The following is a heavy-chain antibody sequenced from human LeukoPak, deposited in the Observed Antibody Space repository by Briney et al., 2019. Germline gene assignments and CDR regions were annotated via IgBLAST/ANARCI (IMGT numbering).Heavy chain of an antibody. Sequence: PGGSLRLSCAAYGFTFSNYWVHWVRQAPGKGLVWVSRINPDGSTINYADSVKGRFTISRDNAKNTLYLQMHSLRAEDTAVYYCATAGNYRFDYWGQGTLVTVSS. CDR1: GFTFSNYW. J-gene: IGHJ4*02. CDR3: ATAGNYRFDY. V-gene: IGHV3-74*01. CDR2: INPDGSTI. D-gene: IGHD1-7*01.